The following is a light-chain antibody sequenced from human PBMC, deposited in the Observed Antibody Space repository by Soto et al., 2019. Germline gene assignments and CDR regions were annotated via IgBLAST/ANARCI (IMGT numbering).Light chain of an antibody. J-gene: IGKJ5*01. Sequence: IHINPSPSSLSASSGGRVTITSQASQDSSNYLNWYQQKPGKAPKLLIYDASNLETGVPSRFSGSGSGTDFTFTISSLQPDDFAGYYCQKLDNFPLTFGQGTRLEIK. CDR1: QDSSNY. CDR3: QKLDNFPLT. CDR2: DAS. V-gene: IGKV1-33*01.